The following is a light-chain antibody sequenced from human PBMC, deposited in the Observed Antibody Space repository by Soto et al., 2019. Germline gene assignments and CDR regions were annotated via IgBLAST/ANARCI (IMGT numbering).Light chain of an antibody. V-gene: IGKV1-39*01. Sequence: DRQMTQSPSSLSESARDRVTITCRASQSISSYLNWYQQKPGKAPKLLIYAASSLQSGVPYRFRGSGSGTEFTLTISRLQPEDFAIYYCQGHSTYPRTFGPGTKVDI. J-gene: IGKJ1*01. CDR3: QGHSTYPRT. CDR1: QSISSY. CDR2: AAS.